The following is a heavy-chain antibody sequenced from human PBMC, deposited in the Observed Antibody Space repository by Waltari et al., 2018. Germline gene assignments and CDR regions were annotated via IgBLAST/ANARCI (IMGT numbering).Heavy chain of an antibody. CDR1: GDTFRRYD. V-gene: IGHV1-69*12. CDR3: ARSYYYDRRANYPSLGAFDS. Sequence: QVQLVQSGAEVKQPGSSMKVSCKASGDTFRRYDMSWVRRAPGQGLEWMGGIIPLFGTTNYAQKFQGRATMTADEPTSTAYVELRSLKSEDTAVYFCARSYYYDRRANYPSLGAFDSWGQGTLVTVAS. CDR2: IIPLFGTT. J-gene: IGHJ4*02. D-gene: IGHD3-22*01.